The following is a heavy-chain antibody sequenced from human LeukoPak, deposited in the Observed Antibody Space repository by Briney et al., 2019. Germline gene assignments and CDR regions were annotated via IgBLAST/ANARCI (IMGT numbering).Heavy chain of an antibody. CDR1: GFTFQDYA. D-gene: IGHD6-19*01. J-gene: IGHJ5*02. CDR2: ISYDGGNI. CDR3: ARDPPFGSGWSQNHFDP. V-gene: IGHV3-30*04. Sequence: PGGSLRLSCAPSGFTFQDYAMHWVRQAPGKGLEWVALISYDGGNIYYGDSVRGRFIISRDNSKNMLYLQMNSLTIEDTAVYYCARDPPFGSGWSQNHFDPWGQGTLVTVSS.